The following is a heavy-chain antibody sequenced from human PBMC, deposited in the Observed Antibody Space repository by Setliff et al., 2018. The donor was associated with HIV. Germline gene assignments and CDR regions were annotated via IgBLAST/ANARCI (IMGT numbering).Heavy chain of an antibody. CDR3: AMSPYSSGLFDY. D-gene: IGHD6-19*01. CDR1: GFTFSSYS. CDR2: ISSSSSYT. V-gene: IGHV3-21*01. Sequence: GGSLRLSCAASGFTFSSYSMNWVRQAPGKGLEWVSYISSSSSYTHYADSVKGRFTTSRDNVKNSLYLQMNSLRAEDTAVYYCAMSPYSSGLFDYWGQGTLVTVSS. J-gene: IGHJ4*02.